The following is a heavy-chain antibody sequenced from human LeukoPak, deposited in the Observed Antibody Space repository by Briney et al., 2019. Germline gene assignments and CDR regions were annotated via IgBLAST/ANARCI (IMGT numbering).Heavy chain of an antibody. Sequence: ASVKVSCKASGYTFTGYYMHWVRQAPGQGLEWMGWINPNSGGTNYAQKFQGRVTMTRDTSISTAYMELSRLRSADTAVYYCARGHIVVVPTNWFDPWGQGTLVTVSS. CDR2: INPNSGGT. J-gene: IGHJ5*02. D-gene: IGHD2-2*01. CDR3: ARGHIVVVPTNWFDP. CDR1: GYTFTGYY. V-gene: IGHV1-2*02.